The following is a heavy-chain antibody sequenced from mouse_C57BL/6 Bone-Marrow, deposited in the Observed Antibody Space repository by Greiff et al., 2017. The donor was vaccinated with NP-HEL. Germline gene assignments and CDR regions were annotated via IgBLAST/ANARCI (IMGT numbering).Heavy chain of an antibody. J-gene: IGHJ1*03. Sequence: QVQLQQPGAELVKPGASVKMSCKASGYTFTSYWITWVKQRPGQGLEWIGDIYPGSGSTNYNEKFKSKATLTVDKSSSTAYMQLSSLTSEDSAVYYCARSYFDVWGTGTTVTVSS. V-gene: IGHV1-55*01. CDR1: GYTFTSYW. CDR3: ARSYFDV. CDR2: IYPGSGST.